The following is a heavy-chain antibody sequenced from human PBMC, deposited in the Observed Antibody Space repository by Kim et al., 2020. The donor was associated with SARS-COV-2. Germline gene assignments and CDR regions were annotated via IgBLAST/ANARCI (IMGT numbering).Heavy chain of an antibody. V-gene: IGHV3-21*01. Sequence: GGSLRLSCAASGFTFSSYSMNWVRQAPGKGLEWVSSISSSSSYIYYADSVKGRFTISRDNAKNSLYLQMNSLRAEDTAVYYCARVDMVRGVIITWYYYYGMDVWGQGTTVTVSS. CDR3: ARVDMVRGVIITWYYYYGMDV. CDR2: ISSSSSYI. D-gene: IGHD3-10*01. J-gene: IGHJ6*02. CDR1: GFTFSSYS.